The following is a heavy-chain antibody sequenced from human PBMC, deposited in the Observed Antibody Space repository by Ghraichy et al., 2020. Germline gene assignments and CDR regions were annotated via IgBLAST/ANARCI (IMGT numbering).Heavy chain of an antibody. CDR3: ARASNTVTHYYYYYMDV. D-gene: IGHD4-17*01. CDR1: GFTFSDYY. CDR2: ISSSSSYT. V-gene: IGHV3-11*06. J-gene: IGHJ6*03. Sequence: GGSLRLSCAASGFTFSDYYMSWIRQAPGKGLEWVSYISSSSSYTNYADSVKGRFTISRDNAKNSLYLQMNSLRAEDTAVYYCARASNTVTHYYYYYMDVWGKGTTVTVS.